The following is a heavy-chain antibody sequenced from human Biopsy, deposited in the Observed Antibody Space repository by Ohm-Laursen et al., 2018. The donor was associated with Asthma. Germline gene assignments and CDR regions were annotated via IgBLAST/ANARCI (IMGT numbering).Heavy chain of an antibody. CDR2: ISKDGILT. CDR3: ARQSGQDYGDSSGFDI. CDR1: GFTFRKSA. J-gene: IGHJ3*02. Sequence: SLRLSCAASGFTFRKSAMHWVRQAPGKGLEWVALISKDGILTNYADSVKGRFTISRDNSRNRLYLQINRLTVEDSAVYFCARQSGQDYGDSSGFDIWGQGTKVAVSS. V-gene: IGHV3-30*03. D-gene: IGHD3-22*01.